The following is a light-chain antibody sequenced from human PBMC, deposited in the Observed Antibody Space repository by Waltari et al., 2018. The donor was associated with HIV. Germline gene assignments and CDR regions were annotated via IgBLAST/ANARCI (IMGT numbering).Light chain of an antibody. J-gene: IGLJ1*01. CDR2: DDS. V-gene: IGLV3-21*02. CDR3: QVRDSTSDHPDV. CDR1: NIGSKT. Sequence: SYVLTQPPSVSVAPGQTARITCGGNNIGSKTVHWYQQKPGQAPVLGVYDDSYRPSRSPGPFSGPQSTNPAALTIRKDEAEDEADYYCQVRDSTSDHPDVFRTGNKVTVL.